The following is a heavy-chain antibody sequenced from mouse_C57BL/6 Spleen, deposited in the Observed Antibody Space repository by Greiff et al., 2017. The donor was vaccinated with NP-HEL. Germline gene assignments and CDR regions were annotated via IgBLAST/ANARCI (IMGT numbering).Heavy chain of an antibody. V-gene: IGHV1-26*01. CDR1: GYTFTDYY. CDR2: INPNNGGT. CDR3: ARGDGPY. J-gene: IGHJ2*01. Sequence: VQLQQSGPELVKPGASVKISCKASGYTFTDYYMNWVKQSHGKSLEWIGDINPNNGGTSYNQKFKGKATLTVDKSSSTAYMELRSLTSEDSAVYYCARGDGPYWGQGTTLTVSS. D-gene: IGHD2-3*01.